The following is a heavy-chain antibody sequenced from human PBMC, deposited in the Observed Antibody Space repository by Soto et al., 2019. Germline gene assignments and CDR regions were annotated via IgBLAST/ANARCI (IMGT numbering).Heavy chain of an antibody. CDR3: AYGGSCDY. D-gene: IGHD1-26*01. CDR2: ISSSGSTI. CDR1: GFSFNTYE. Sequence: EVQLVESGGGLVQPGGSLRLSCAASGFSFNTYEMNWVRRAPGKGLEWVSYISSSGSTIYYADSVKGRFTVSRDNGKNSLYLQMNSLRAEDTAVYYCAYGGSCDYWGLGTQVTVSS. V-gene: IGHV3-48*03. J-gene: IGHJ4*02.